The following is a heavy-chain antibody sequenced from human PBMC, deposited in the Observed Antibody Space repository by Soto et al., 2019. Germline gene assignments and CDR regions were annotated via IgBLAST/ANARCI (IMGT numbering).Heavy chain of an antibody. J-gene: IGHJ6*02. CDR3: ARDYVGAYCSSTSCYSDYYYGMDV. D-gene: IGHD2-2*01. CDR2: ISSSSSTI. CDR1: GFTFSSYS. Sequence: EVQLVESGGGLVQPGGSLRLSCAASGFTFSSYSTNWVRQAPGKGLEWVSYISSSSSTIYYADSVKGRFTISRDNAKNSLYLQMNSLRAEDTAVYYCARDYVGAYCSSTSCYSDYYYGMDVWGQGTTVTVSS. V-gene: IGHV3-48*01.